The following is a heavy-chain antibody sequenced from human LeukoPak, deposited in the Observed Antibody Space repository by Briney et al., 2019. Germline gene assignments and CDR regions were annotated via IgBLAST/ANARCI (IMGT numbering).Heavy chain of an antibody. CDR3: ARLPTMIVVVTMGVFDY. CDR1: GGFTFGKDG. CDR2: ISGSGGST. J-gene: IGHJ4*02. V-gene: IGHV3-23*01. Sequence: AGGSLRLSCTSSGGFTFGKDGVSWVRQAPGKGLEWVSAISGSGGSTYYADSVKGRFTISRDNSKNTLYLQMNSLRAEDTAVYYCARLPTMIVVVTMGVFDYWGQGTLVTVSS. D-gene: IGHD3-22*01.